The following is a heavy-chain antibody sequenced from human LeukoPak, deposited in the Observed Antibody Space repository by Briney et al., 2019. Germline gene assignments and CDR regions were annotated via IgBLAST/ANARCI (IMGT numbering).Heavy chain of an antibody. Sequence: SETLSLTCTVSGGSISSYYWSWIRQPPGKGLEWIGYIYTSGSTNYNPSLKSRVTISVDTSKNQFSLKLSSVTAADTAVYYCARHFLGWFDPWGQGTLVTVSS. D-gene: IGHD3-3*02. CDR1: GGSISSYY. J-gene: IGHJ5*02. CDR2: IYTSGST. CDR3: ARHFLGWFDP. V-gene: IGHV4-4*09.